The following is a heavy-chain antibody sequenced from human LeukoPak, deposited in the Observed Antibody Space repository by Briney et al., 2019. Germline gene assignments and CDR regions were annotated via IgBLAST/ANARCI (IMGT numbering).Heavy chain of an antibody. D-gene: IGHD2-21*01. J-gene: IGHJ4*02. Sequence: GRSLRLSCAASGFTFSSYGMHWVHQAPGRGLEWVAVIWNDGSNEHYADSVKGRFTISRDNSKNTLYLQMNSLRAEDTAVYYCARDRCGGSCKYSDYWGQGTPVTVSS. CDR1: GFTFSSYG. V-gene: IGHV3-33*01. CDR3: ARDRCGGSCKYSDY. CDR2: IWNDGSNE.